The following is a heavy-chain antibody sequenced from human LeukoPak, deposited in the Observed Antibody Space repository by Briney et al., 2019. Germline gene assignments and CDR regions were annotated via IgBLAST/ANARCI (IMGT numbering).Heavy chain of an antibody. D-gene: IGHD3-22*01. CDR2: INSGGST. CDR1: GFTFSNYA. Sequence: GGSLRLPCAASGFTFSNYAMSWVRQAPGKGLEWVSVINSGGSTYYADSVKGRFTISRDNSKNTLYLQMNSLRAEDTAVYYCARIDYDSSGYLDYWGQGTLVTVSS. CDR3: ARIDYDSSGYLDY. J-gene: IGHJ4*02. V-gene: IGHV3-66*01.